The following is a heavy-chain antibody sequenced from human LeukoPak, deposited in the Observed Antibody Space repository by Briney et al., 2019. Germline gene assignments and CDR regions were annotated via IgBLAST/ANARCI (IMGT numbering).Heavy chain of an antibody. CDR2: IYTSGST. CDR3: ARDGELYYGSAFDP. D-gene: IGHD3-10*01. CDR1: GGSISSHY. J-gene: IGHJ5*02. Sequence: KPSETLCLTCTVSGGSISSHYWTWIRQPAGKGLEWIGRIYTSGSTNYNPSLKSRVTMSVDTSKNQFSLKLSSVTAADTAVYYCARDGELYYGSAFDPWGQGTLVTVSS. V-gene: IGHV4-4*07.